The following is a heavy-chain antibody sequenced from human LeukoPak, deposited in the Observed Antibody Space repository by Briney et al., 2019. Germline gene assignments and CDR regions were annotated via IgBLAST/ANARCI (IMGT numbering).Heavy chain of an antibody. CDR2: INHSGST. CDR1: GYSISSGYY. D-gene: IGHD6-19*01. J-gene: IGHJ4*02. Sequence: PSETLSLTCTVSGYSISSGYYWGWIRQPPGKGLEWIGEINHSGSTNYNPSLKSRVTISVDTSKNQFSLKLSSVTAADTAVYYCARPRRGWYHYFDYWGQGTLVTVSS. V-gene: IGHV4-38-2*02. CDR3: ARPRRGWYHYFDY.